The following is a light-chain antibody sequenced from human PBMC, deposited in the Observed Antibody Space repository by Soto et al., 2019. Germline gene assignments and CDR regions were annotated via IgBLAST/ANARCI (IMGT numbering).Light chain of an antibody. CDR2: DAT. V-gene: IGKV1-5*01. Sequence: DIQMPQAPSTLSASVGHRVTLPGRASPSISSWLAWYQQKPGKAPKVLIWDATTLHRGVSSRFSGSGFETEFTLTISSLQPDDFATYYCQQYNDYSTWTFGQGTKVDIK. J-gene: IGKJ1*01. CDR3: QQYNDYSTWT. CDR1: PSISSW.